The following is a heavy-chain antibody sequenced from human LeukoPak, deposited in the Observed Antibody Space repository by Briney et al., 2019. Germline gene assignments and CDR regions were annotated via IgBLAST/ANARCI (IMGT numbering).Heavy chain of an antibody. Sequence: GRPLRLSCAASGFTFSSYGMHWVRQAPGKRLEWVAVISYDGSNKYYADSVKGRFTISRDNSKNTLYLQMNSLRAEDTAVYYCAKDGPGYCSGGSCYAFDYWGQGTLVTVSS. D-gene: IGHD2-15*01. V-gene: IGHV3-30*18. CDR3: AKDGPGYCSGGSCYAFDY. CDR2: ISYDGSNK. CDR1: GFTFSSYG. J-gene: IGHJ4*02.